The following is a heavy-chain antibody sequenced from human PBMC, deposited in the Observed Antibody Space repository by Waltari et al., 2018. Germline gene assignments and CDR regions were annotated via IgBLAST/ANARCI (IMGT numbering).Heavy chain of an antibody. D-gene: IGHD5-18*01. CDR2: IYPAGST. Sequence: DVQLVESGGGLVHPGGSLGLSCPASGFPVPTTHLSWVRQAPGKGLEWVSIIYPAGSTYNADSVVGRFTISRDVSQNTLHLQMNNLRPEDTAVYYCSRARDEDTAMVFFDHWGQGTLVSVSS. J-gene: IGHJ4*02. CDR1: GFPVPTTH. V-gene: IGHV3-66*02. CDR3: SRARDEDTAMVFFDH.